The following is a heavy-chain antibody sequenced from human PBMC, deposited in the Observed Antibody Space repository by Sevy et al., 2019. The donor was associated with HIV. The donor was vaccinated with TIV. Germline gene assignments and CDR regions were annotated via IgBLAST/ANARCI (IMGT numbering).Heavy chain of an antibody. Sequence: GGFLRLSCAASGFTFNNAWMSWVRQAPGRGLEWVGLIKSKTDGETTNYAAPVKGRFTVLRDNSKDTLYLQMNSLKTEDTAVYYCATDLSSWGAFDIWGQGTVVTVSS. D-gene: IGHD1-26*01. V-gene: IGHV3-15*01. CDR1: GFTFNNAW. CDR2: IKSKTDGETT. CDR3: ATDLSSWGAFDI. J-gene: IGHJ3*02.